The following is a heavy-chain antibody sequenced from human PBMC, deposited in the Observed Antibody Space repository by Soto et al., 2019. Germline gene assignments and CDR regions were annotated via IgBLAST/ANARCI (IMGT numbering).Heavy chain of an antibody. Sequence: PSETLSLTCTVSGGSISSGVYYWGGIRQHPGKGLEWIGYIYYSGSTYYNPSLKSRVTISVDTSKNQFSLKLSSVTAADTAVYYCARAFLPFFPFDYRGQGTLVTVSS. J-gene: IGHJ4*02. V-gene: IGHV4-31*03. CDR1: GGSISSGVYY. CDR3: ARAFLPFFPFDY. CDR2: IYYSGST.